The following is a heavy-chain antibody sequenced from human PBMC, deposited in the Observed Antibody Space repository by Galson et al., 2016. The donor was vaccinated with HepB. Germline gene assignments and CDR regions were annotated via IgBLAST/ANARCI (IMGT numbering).Heavy chain of an antibody. CDR2: TYYSGST. CDR3: ARGPVGFGGSFDY. CDR1: GGSISSYY. D-gene: IGHD3-10*01. J-gene: IGHJ4*02. V-gene: IGHV4-59*01. Sequence: ETLSLTCTVSGGSISSYYWSWIRQPPGKGLAWVGYTYYSGSTSYNLSLKSRVTISVDTSKNQFSLRLSSVTAADTAVYYCARGPVGFGGSFDYWGQGTLVTVSS.